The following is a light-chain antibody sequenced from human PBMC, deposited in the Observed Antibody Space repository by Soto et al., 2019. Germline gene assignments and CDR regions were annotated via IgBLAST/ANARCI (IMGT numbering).Light chain of an antibody. J-gene: IGKJ3*01. CDR2: LGY. V-gene: IGKV2-28*01. Sequence: DIVLTQSPLSLPVTPGEPASISCRSSQSLLHSNGDTYLDWYLQKPGQSPQLLVYLGYKRASGVPDRLSGSGSGADFTLNISRVEAEDVGVYYCMQTLQAPKTFGPGTKVDIK. CDR1: QSLLHSNGDTY. CDR3: MQTLQAPKT.